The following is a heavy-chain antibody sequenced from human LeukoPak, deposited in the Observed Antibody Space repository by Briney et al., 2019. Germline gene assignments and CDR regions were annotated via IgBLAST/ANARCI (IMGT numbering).Heavy chain of an antibody. V-gene: IGHV4-39*07. Sequence: SETLSLTCTVSGGSISSSSYYWGWIRQPPGKGLEWIGSIYYSGSTYYNPSLKSRVTISVDTSKNQFSLKLSSVTAADTAVYYCARGQGRTQPLPYYFDYWGQGTLVTVSS. CDR2: IYYSGST. J-gene: IGHJ4*02. D-gene: IGHD1-14*01. CDR3: ARGQGRTQPLPYYFDY. CDR1: GGSISSSSYY.